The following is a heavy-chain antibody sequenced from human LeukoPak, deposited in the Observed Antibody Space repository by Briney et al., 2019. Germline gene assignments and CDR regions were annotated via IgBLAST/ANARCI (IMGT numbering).Heavy chain of an antibody. Sequence: GGSLRLSCVASGFTFSTYWMSWVRQAPGKGLEWVANIKHDASASYYVDSVRGRFTISRDNAKSSLYLQMNGLRAEVTAVYFCASGASPLIGRFDSWGQGTLVTVSS. V-gene: IGHV3-7*03. D-gene: IGHD3-9*01. CDR1: GFTFSTYW. CDR2: IKHDASAS. CDR3: ASGASPLIGRFDS. J-gene: IGHJ4*02.